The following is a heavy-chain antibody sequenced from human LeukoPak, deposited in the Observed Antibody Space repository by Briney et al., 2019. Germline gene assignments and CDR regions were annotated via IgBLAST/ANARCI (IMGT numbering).Heavy chain of an antibody. CDR1: GFTFSSYW. CDR2: INHSGST. Sequence: GSLRLSCAASGFTFSSYWMSWIRQPPGKGLEWIGEINHSGSTNYNPSLKSRVTISVDTSKNQFSLKLSSVTAADTAVYYCASSPPGIAAAGTLFDFWGQGTLVTVSS. V-gene: IGHV4-34*01. CDR3: ASSPPGIAAAGTLFDF. J-gene: IGHJ4*02. D-gene: IGHD6-13*01.